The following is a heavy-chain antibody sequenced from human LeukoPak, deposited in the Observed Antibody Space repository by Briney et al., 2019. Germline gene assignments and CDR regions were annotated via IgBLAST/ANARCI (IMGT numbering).Heavy chain of an antibody. CDR3: AKGMYDSSGYFDY. CDR2: ISYDGSNK. Sequence: PGRSLRLSCAASGFTFRSYGMHWVRQAPGKGLEWVAVISYDGSNKYYADSVKGRFTISRDNSKNTLYLQMNSLRAEDTAVYYCAKGMYDSSGYFDYWGQGTLVTVSS. D-gene: IGHD3-22*01. J-gene: IGHJ4*02. CDR1: GFTFRSYG. V-gene: IGHV3-30*18.